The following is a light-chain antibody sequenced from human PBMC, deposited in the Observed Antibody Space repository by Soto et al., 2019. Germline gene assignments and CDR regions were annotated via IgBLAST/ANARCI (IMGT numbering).Light chain of an antibody. CDR3: QQYGSSPPMFT. CDR1: QSVDRSY. V-gene: IGKV3-20*01. Sequence: EGVLTQSPGTLSLSPGERATLSCRASQSVDRSYLAWYQQSPGQAPRLLIYGASSMATGIPDRFSGSGSGTDFTLTISRLEPEDFAVYFWQQYGSSPPMFTFGQGTKLEIK. J-gene: IGKJ2*01. CDR2: GAS.